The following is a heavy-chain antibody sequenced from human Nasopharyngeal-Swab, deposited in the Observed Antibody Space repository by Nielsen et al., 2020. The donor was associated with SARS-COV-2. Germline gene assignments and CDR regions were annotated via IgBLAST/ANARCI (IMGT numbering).Heavy chain of an antibody. D-gene: IGHD1-14*01. V-gene: IGHV3-33*01. CDR3: ARDCDHHYFDY. CDR2: IWYDGSNK. Sequence: GESLKISCAASGFTFSSYGMHWVRQAPGKGLEWVAVIWYDGSNKYYADSVKGRFTISRDNSKNTLYLQMNSLRAEDTAVYYCARDCDHHYFDYWGQGTLVTVSS. J-gene: IGHJ4*02. CDR1: GFTFSSYG.